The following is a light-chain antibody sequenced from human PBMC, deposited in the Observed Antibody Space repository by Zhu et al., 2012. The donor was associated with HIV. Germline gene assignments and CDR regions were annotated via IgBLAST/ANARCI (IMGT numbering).Light chain of an antibody. Sequence: EIVMTQYLATLSASPGERATLSCRASQSVSSNLAWYQQKPGQAPRLLIYGASTRATGIPARFSGSGSGTEFTLTISSMQSEDFAVYYCQQYNNWPRTFGQGTKVEIK. CDR1: QSVSSN. J-gene: IGKJ1*01. CDR3: QQYNNWPRT. CDR2: GAS. V-gene: IGKV3-15*01.